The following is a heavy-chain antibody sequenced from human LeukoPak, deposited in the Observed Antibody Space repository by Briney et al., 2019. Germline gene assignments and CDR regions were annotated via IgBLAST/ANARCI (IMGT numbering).Heavy chain of an antibody. Sequence: PSETLSLTRIVSSGSINIHYWRCIRHPPGKGLEWIGYIYDSWNTKYNPALKSLLTISIATSKYQFSLNLTSVTAADTAVYYCARGQVGYGPNYWGQGTLVTVPA. CDR3: ARGQVGYGPNY. D-gene: IGHD5-18*01. V-gene: IGHV4-59*11. CDR1: SGSINIHY. CDR2: IYDSWNT. J-gene: IGHJ4*02.